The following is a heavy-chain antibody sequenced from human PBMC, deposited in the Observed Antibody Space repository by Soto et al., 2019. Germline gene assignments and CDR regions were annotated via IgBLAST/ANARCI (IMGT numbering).Heavy chain of an antibody. J-gene: IGHJ4*02. D-gene: IGHD3-10*01. V-gene: IGHV1-18*01. CDR3: TRGAGQGSGSYD. Sequence: QVQLVQSGAEVKKPGASVKVSCKASGYIFTSFGITWVRQAPGQGLEWMGWVSTYNGNTKYAQKPRGRVTMSTDTSTSTAYMELRSLRSDDTAVYYCTRGAGQGSGSYDWGQGTLVTVSS. CDR2: VSTYNGNT. CDR1: GYIFTSFG.